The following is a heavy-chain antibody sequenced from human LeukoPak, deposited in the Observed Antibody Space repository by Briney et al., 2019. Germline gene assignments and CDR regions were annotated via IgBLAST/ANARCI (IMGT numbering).Heavy chain of an antibody. D-gene: IGHD5-24*01. CDR3: ARCGRELQLGGNWFDP. CDR1: GFTFSSYS. CDR2: ISSSSSYI. Sequence: PGGSLRLSCAASGFTFSSYSMNWVRQAPGRGLEWVSSISSSSSYIYYADSVKGRFTISRDNAKNSLYLQMNSLGAEDTAVYYCARCGRELQLGGNWFDPWGQGTLVTVSS. V-gene: IGHV3-21*01. J-gene: IGHJ5*02.